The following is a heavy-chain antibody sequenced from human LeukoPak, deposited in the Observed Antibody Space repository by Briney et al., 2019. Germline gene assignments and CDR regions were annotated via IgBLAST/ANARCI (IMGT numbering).Heavy chain of an antibody. Sequence: PSGTLSLTCAVYGGSFSGYYWSWIRQPPGKGLEWIGEINHSGSTNYNPSLKSRVTISVDTSKNQFSLKLSSVTAADTAVYYCAREWLRPDAFDIWGQGTMVTVSS. J-gene: IGHJ3*02. CDR1: GGSFSGYY. V-gene: IGHV4-34*01. CDR3: AREWLRPDAFDI. CDR2: INHSGST. D-gene: IGHD6-19*01.